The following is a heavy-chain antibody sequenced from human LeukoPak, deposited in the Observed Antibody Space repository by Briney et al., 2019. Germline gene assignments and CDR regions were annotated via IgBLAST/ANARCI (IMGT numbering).Heavy chain of an antibody. Sequence: PGGSLRLSCATSGFVLSNYAMNWVRQAPGKGLEYVSAITGDGSTPYYANSVKGRFTISRDNSKNTLYLQMGSLRSEDMAVYYCARVGFSGYDSWGQGTLVTVSS. CDR1: GFVLSNYA. J-gene: IGHJ5*02. D-gene: IGHD5-12*01. V-gene: IGHV3-64*01. CDR2: ITGDGSTP. CDR3: ARVGFSGYDS.